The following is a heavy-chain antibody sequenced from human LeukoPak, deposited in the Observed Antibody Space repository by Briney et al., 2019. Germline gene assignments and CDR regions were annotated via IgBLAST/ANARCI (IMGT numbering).Heavy chain of an antibody. CDR3: ARASGARQNTCFDP. V-gene: IGHV3-7*01. Sequence: GGSLRLACAPTGFKISSYWITWVRQAPGKGLEWVANIKQDGNEKYYVDSVKGRFTISRDNAKNSLYLQMNSLRAEDTAVYYCARASGARQNTCFDPWGQGTLVTVSS. J-gene: IGHJ5*02. CDR1: GFKISSYW. CDR2: IKQDGNEK. D-gene: IGHD1-1*01.